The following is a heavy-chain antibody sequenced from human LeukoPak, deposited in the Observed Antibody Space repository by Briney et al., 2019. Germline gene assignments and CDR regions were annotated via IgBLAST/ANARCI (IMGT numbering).Heavy chain of an antibody. CDR1: GFTFSTYA. CDR3: AKVSGGFRELLSSPDY. V-gene: IGHV3-23*01. D-gene: IGHD3-10*01. J-gene: IGHJ4*02. CDR2: ISGSGGST. Sequence: GGSLRLSCAASGFTFSTYAMSWVRQAPGKGLEWVSAISGSGGSTYYADSVKGRFTISRDNSKNTLYLQMNSLRAEDTAVYYCAKVSGGFRELLSSPDYWGQGTLVTVSS.